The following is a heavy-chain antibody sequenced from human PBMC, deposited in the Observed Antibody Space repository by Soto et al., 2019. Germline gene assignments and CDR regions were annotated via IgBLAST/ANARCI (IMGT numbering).Heavy chain of an antibody. Sequence: PSETLSLTCAVSGGSISSGGYSWSWIRQPPGKGLEWIGYMYHNGNTYYNPSLESRVTLSVDTSKNQFSLKLSSVTAADTAVYYCARRGGGSFPYPPAIFDYWGQGALVTVSS. D-gene: IGHD1-26*01. CDR1: GGSISSGGYS. V-gene: IGHV4-30-2*03. CDR3: ARRGGGSFPYPPAIFDY. CDR2: MYHNGNT. J-gene: IGHJ4*02.